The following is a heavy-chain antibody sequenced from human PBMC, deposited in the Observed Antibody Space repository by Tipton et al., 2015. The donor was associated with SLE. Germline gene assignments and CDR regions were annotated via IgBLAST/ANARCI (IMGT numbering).Heavy chain of an antibody. V-gene: IGHV3-30*18. J-gene: IGHJ4*02. D-gene: IGHD6-19*01. CDR2: ISYDGSNK. Sequence: SLRLSCAASGFTFSSYAMHWVRQAPGKGLEWVAVISYDGSNKYYADSVKGRFTISRDNSKNTLYLQMNSLRAEDTAVYYCAKGAVADFWGQGTLVTVSS. CDR1: GFTFSSYA. CDR3: AKGAVADF.